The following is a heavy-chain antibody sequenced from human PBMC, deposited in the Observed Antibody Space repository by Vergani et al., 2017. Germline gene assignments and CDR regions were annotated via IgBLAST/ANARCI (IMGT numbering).Heavy chain of an antibody. CDR1: GYTFTTYG. D-gene: IGHD3-22*01. J-gene: IGHJ5*02. CDR3: ARGYYYDSSGYYFGTDVNWFDP. V-gene: IGHV1-18*04. Sequence: QVQLVQSGAEVKKPGASVKVSCKASGYTFTTYGISWVRQAPGQGPEWMGWISAYNGNTNYAQKLQGRVTMTTDTSTTTAYMELRSLRSDDTAVYYCARGYYYDSSGYYFGTDVNWFDPWGQGTLVTVSS. CDR2: ISAYNGNT.